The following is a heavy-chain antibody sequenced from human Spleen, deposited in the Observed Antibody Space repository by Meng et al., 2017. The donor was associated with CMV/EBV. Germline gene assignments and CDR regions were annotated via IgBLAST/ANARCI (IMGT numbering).Heavy chain of an antibody. CDR2: ISSRGTTM. V-gene: IGHV3-48*03. CDR1: GFIFSNFE. J-gene: IGHJ4*02. Sequence: GESLKISCAASGFIFSNFEMNWVRQAPGKGLEWVSYISSRGTTMYYADSVKGRFTISRDNAKNSLYLQMNSLRAEDTAVYFCARVGGSSWLPDYWGQGTLVTVSS. D-gene: IGHD6-13*01. CDR3: ARVGGSSWLPDY.